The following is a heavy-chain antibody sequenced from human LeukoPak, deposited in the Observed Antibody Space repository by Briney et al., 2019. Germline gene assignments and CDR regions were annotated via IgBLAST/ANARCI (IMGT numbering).Heavy chain of an antibody. CDR3: ARIWGSYRSGFDY. J-gene: IGHJ4*02. Sequence: GGSLRLSCAASGFTFSNYWMSWVRQAPGKGLEWVANIKQDGSEKYYVDSVKGRFTISRDNAKNSLSLQMNSLRAEDTAVYYRARIWGSYRSGFDYWGQGTLVTVSS. V-gene: IGHV3-7*01. CDR1: GFTFSNYW. CDR2: IKQDGSEK. D-gene: IGHD3-16*02.